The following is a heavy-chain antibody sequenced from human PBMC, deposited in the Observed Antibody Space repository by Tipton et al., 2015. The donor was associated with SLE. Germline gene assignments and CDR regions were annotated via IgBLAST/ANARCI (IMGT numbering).Heavy chain of an antibody. J-gene: IGHJ2*01. V-gene: IGHV4-34*01. CDR1: GGSFSGYY. CDR2: INHSGST. CDR3: ARGGKDPFDL. Sequence: TLSLTCAVYGGSFSGYYWSWIRQPPGKGLEWIGEINHSGSTNYNPSLKGRVTISVDTSKNQFSLKLSSVTAADTAVYYCARGGKDPFDLWGRGTLVTVSS.